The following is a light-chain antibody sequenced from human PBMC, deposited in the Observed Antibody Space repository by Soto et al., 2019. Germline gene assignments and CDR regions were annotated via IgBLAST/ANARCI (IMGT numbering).Light chain of an antibody. J-gene: IGLJ3*02. CDR2: EVS. CDR1: SSDVGKYSY. CDR3: SSFTTSSTWV. V-gene: IGLV2-14*01. Sequence: QSVLTQPASVSGSPGQSIAISCTGTSSDVGKYSYVSWYQQYPGTAPKLMIYEVSNRPSGVSNRFSGSKSGNTASLTISGLQPEDEADYYCSSFTTSSTWVFGGGTKLTVL.